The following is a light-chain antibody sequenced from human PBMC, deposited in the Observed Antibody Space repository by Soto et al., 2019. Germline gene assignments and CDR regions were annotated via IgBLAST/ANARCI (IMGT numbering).Light chain of an antibody. V-gene: IGKV1-5*01. CDR3: QQYNSYPWT. CDR1: QSIKSW. Sequence: DIQMTQSPSTLSASVGDRVTITCRASQSIKSWLAWYQQKPGKAPKVLIYDASNLESGVPSRFSGSGSGTEFTLTISSLQPDDFATYYCQQYNSYPWTFGQGTKVDIK. J-gene: IGKJ1*01. CDR2: DAS.